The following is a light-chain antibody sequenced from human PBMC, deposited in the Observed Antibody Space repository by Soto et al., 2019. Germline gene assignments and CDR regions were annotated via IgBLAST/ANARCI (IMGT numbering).Light chain of an antibody. CDR2: GNS. V-gene: IGLV1-40*01. CDR1: SSNIGAGYN. Sequence: QSVLTQPPSVSGAPGQRVTISCTGSSSNIGAGYNVHWYQQLPGTAPKLLIYGNSNRPSGVPDRFSGSKSGTSASLAITGLQAEEEAEYYCQSYDTSLIGWVFGGGTKLTVL. CDR3: QSYDTSLIGWV. J-gene: IGLJ3*02.